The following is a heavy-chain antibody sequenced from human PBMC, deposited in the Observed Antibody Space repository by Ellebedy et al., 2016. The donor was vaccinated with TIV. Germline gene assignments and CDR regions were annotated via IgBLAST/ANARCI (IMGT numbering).Heavy chain of an antibody. CDR3: AKDQQWFGEWTDWFDP. Sequence: ETLSLTCAASGFTFSNYAMSWVRQAPGKGLEWVSAIGGSGSSTYYADFVKGRFTISRDNSKNTLYLQMNSLRAEDKAVYYCAKDQQWFGEWTDWFDPWGQGTLVIVSS. V-gene: IGHV3-23*01. J-gene: IGHJ5*02. CDR2: IGGSGSST. D-gene: IGHD3-10*01. CDR1: GFTFSNYA.